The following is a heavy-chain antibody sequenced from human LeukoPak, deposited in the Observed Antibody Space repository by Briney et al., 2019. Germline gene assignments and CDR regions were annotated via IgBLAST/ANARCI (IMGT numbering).Heavy chain of an antibody. CDR3: ARDRDCSSTSCYMDWFDP. CDR2: ISAYNGNT. Sequence: ASVEVSCKASGYTFTSYGISWVRQAPGQGLEWMGWISAYNGNTNYAQKLQGRVTMTTDTSTSTAYMELRSLRSDDTAVYYCARDRDCSSTSCYMDWFDPWGQGTLVTVSS. V-gene: IGHV1-18*01. J-gene: IGHJ5*02. D-gene: IGHD2-2*02. CDR1: GYTFTSYG.